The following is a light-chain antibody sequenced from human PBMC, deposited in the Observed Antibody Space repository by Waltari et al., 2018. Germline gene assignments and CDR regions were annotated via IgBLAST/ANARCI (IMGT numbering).Light chain of an antibody. V-gene: IGKV3-11*01. CDR2: DAS. CDR1: QSVSSY. Sequence: EIVLTQSPATLPLPSWERATLPCRASQSVSSYLPWCQQKPGQAPRLLIYDASNGATGIPARFSDSGSGTDFTLTISSLGPEEFAVYYCQQRSNWPLTFGGGTKVEVK. CDR3: QQRSNWPLT. J-gene: IGKJ4*01.